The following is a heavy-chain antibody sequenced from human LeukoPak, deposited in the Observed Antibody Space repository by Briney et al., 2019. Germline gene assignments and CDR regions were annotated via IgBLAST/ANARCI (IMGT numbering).Heavy chain of an antibody. CDR2: INPNSGGT. J-gene: IGHJ5*02. Sequence: ASVKVSCKASGYTFTGYYMHWVRQAPGQGLEWMGCINPNSGGTNYAQKFQGRVTMTRDTSISTAYMELSRLRSDDTAVYYCAREDMNCTNGVCYFPWFDPWGQGTLVTVSS. CDR1: GYTFTGYY. D-gene: IGHD2-8*01. CDR3: AREDMNCTNGVCYFPWFDP. V-gene: IGHV1-2*02.